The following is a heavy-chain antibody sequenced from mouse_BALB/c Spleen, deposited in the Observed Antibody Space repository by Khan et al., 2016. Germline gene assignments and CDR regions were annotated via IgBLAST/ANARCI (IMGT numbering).Heavy chain of an antibody. Sequence: EVQLQESGPGLVKPSQSLSLTCTVTGYSITSGYGWNWIRQFPGNKLEWMGYISYSGSTNYNPSLKSRISITRDTSKKQFFLQLNSGTTADKATYYCARTARIKYWGQGTTLTVAS. D-gene: IGHD1-2*01. J-gene: IGHJ2*01. V-gene: IGHV3-2*02. CDR2: ISYSGST. CDR3: ARTARIKY. CDR1: GYSITSGYG.